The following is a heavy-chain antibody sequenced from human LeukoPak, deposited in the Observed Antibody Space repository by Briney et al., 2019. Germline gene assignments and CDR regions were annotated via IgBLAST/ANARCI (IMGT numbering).Heavy chain of an antibody. V-gene: IGHV1-69*13. CDR2: IIPIFGTA. CDR3: ARGLIAGQEDPDY. D-gene: IGHD2-21*01. J-gene: IGHJ4*02. Sequence: GASVKVSCKASGGTFSSYAISWVRQAPGQGLEWMGGIIPIFGTANYAQKFQGRVTSTADESTSTAYMELSSLRSEDTAVYYCARGLIAGQEDPDYWGQGTLVTVSS. CDR1: GGTFSSYA.